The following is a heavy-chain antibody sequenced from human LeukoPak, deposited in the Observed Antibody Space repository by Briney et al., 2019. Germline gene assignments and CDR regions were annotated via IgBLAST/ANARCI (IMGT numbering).Heavy chain of an antibody. CDR3: ARGWLHYYDSSGYLEY. V-gene: IGHV4-34*01. Sequence: SETLSLTCAVYGGSFSGYYWSWIRQPPGKGLEWIGEINHSGSTNYNPSLKSRVTISVDTSKNQFSLKLSSVTAADTAVYYCARGWLHYYDSSGYLEYWGQGTLVTVSS. CDR1: GGSFSGYY. CDR2: INHSGST. J-gene: IGHJ4*02. D-gene: IGHD3-22*01.